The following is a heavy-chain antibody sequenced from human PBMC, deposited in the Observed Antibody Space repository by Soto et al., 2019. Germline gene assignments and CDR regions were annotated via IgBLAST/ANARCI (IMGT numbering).Heavy chain of an antibody. CDR2: ISYDGSNK. J-gene: IGHJ6*02. Sequence: QVQLVESGGGVVQPGRSLRLSCAASGFTFSSYGMHWVRQAPGKGLEWVAVISYDGSNKYYADSVKGRFTISRDNSKNTLYLQMNSLRAEDTAVYYCAKDLMGSGYDFGYYYGMDVWGQGTTVTVS. V-gene: IGHV3-30*18. CDR1: GFTFSSYG. D-gene: IGHD5-12*01. CDR3: AKDLMGSGYDFGYYYGMDV.